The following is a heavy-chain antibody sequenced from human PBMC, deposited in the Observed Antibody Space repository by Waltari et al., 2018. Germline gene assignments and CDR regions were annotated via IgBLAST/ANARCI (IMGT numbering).Heavy chain of an antibody. J-gene: IGHJ4*02. D-gene: IGHD2-15*01. CDR1: GFYFYTYS. CDR3: ARDEVVVAGVPHDY. CDR2: ISSSSQTT. Sequence: EVHLVESGGGLVQPGGSLTLSCASSGFYFYTYSMNWVRQAPGKGLEWLSYISSSSQTTYYADSVRGRFTISRDNAQNSLYLHMNSLRAEDTAVYYCARDEVVVAGVPHDYWGQGTLVTVSS. V-gene: IGHV3-48*04.